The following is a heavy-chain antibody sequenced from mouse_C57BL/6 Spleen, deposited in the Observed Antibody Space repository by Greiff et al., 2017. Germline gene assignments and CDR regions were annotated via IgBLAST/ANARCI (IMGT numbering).Heavy chain of an antibody. CDR2: IDPETGGT. D-gene: IGHD1-1*01. V-gene: IGHV1-15*01. CDR3: TRDTTVVSTDYAMDY. J-gene: IGHJ4*01. CDR1: GYTFTDYE. Sequence: QVQLQQSGAELVRPGASVTLSCKASGYTFTDYEMHWVKQTPVHGLEWIGAIDPETGGTAYNQKFKGKAILTADKSSSTAYMELRSLTSEDSAVYYCTRDTTVVSTDYAMDYWGQGTSVTVSS.